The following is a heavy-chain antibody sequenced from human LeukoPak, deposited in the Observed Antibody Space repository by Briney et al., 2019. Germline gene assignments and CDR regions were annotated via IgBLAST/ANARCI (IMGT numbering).Heavy chain of an antibody. J-gene: IGHJ4*02. D-gene: IGHD6-19*01. CDR1: GFTFSSYS. CDR3: ARDPPRGWYRGYYFDY. CDR2: ISSSSSYI. V-gene: IGHV3-21*01. Sequence: GGSLRLSCAASGFTFSSYSMNWVRQAPGKGLEWVSSISSSSSYIYYADSVKGRFTISRDSAKNSLYLQMNSLRAEDTAVYYCARDPPRGWYRGYYFDYWGQGTLVTVSS.